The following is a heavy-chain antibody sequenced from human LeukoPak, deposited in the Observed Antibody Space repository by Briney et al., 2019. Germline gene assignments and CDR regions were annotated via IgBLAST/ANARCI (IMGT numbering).Heavy chain of an antibody. CDR1: GYTFTGYY. D-gene: IGHD4-11*01. CDR3: ARARLSSVTLDP. J-gene: IGHJ5*02. V-gene: IGHV1-2*02. Sequence: GASVKVSCKASGYTFTGYYTHWVRQAPGQGLEWMGWINPNSGGTNYAQKFQGRVTMTRDTSISTAYMELSRLRSDDTAVYYCARARLSSVTLDPWGQGTLVTVSS. CDR2: INPNSGGT.